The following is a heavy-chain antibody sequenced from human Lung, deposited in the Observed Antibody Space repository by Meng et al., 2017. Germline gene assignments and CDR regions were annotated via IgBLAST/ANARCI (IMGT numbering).Heavy chain of an antibody. CDR1: GYTFPDDW. D-gene: IGHD6-13*01. CDR2: INPKSGDT. V-gene: IGHV1-2*06. Sequence: QGQVVQCGGEVKKPGASVKVSCKASGYTFPDDWLHWVRRAPGQGLEWMGRINPKSGDTHYAHRFQGRVTMTGDTSISTAYMELSGLRSDDTAMYYCARDEDISAAGKLFGDYWGQGTLVTVSS. J-gene: IGHJ4*02. CDR3: ARDEDISAAGKLFGDY.